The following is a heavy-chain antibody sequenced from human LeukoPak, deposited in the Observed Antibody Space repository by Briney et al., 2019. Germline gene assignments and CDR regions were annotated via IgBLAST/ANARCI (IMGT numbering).Heavy chain of an antibody. D-gene: IGHD1-14*01. CDR1: GDSVSSNSAA. CDR3: ARDNPESAAFDF. V-gene: IGHV6-1*01. J-gene: IGHJ4*02. CDR2: TYYMSNWYN. Sequence: SQTLSLTCAISGDSVSSNSAAWNWIRQSPSRGLEWLGRTYYMSNWYNDYAESMKSRITINPDTSKNQFSLQLNSVTPEDTAIYYCARDNPESAAFDFWGQGTLVTVSS.